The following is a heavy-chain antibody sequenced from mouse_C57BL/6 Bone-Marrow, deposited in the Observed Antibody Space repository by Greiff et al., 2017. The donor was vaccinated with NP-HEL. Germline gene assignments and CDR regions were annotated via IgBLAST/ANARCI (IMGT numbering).Heavy chain of an antibody. CDR3: ARKGGYGSSGSYYFDY. CDR2: IWSGGST. CDR1: GFSLTSYG. D-gene: IGHD3-2*02. Sequence: VKLVESGPGLVQPSQSLSITCTVSGFSLTSYGVHWVRQSPGKGLEWLGVIWSGGSTDYNAAFISRLSISKDNSKSQVFFKMNSLQADDTAIYYCARKGGYGSSGSYYFDYWGQGTTLTVSS. V-gene: IGHV2-2*01. J-gene: IGHJ2*01.